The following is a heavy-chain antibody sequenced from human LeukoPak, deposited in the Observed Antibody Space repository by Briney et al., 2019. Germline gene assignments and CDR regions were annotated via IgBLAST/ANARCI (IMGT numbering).Heavy chain of an antibody. CDR3: ARGSGKWLPAYYFDY. J-gene: IGHJ4*02. Sequence: PSETLSLTCAVYGGSFSGYYWSWIRQPPGKGLEWIGEINHSGSTNYNPSLKSRVTISVDTSKNQFSLKLSSVTAADTAVYYCARGSGKWLPAYYFDYWGQGTLVTVSS. V-gene: IGHV4-34*01. D-gene: IGHD3-22*01. CDR2: INHSGST. CDR1: GGSFSGYY.